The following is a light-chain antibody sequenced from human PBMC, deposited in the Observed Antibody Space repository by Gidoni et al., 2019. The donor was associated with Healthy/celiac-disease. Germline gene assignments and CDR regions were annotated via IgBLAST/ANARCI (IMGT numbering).Light chain of an antibody. CDR3: QQYLSFWT. CDR1: QSVSSY. Sequence: EIVLTQSPGTLSLSPGERATLSCRASQSVSSYLAWYQQQPGQAPRLLIYAASNRATGIPDRFSGSGSGTDFTLTISRREPEDFAVYYCQQYLSFWTFGQGTKVEIK. V-gene: IGKV3-20*01. J-gene: IGKJ1*01. CDR2: AAS.